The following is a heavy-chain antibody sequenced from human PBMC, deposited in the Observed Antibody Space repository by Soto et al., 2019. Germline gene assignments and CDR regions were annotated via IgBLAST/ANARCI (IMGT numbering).Heavy chain of an antibody. CDR1: GGSISSSSYY. CDR3: ARLPRMVGSSWYYYYGMDV. V-gene: IGHV4-39*01. D-gene: IGHD6-13*01. CDR2: IYYSGST. Sequence: SETLSLTCTVSGGSISSSSYYWGWIRQPPGKGLEWIGSIYYSGSTYYNPSLKSRVTISVDTSKNQFSLKLSSVTAADTAVYYCARLPRMVGSSWYYYYGMDVWGQGTTVTVSS. J-gene: IGHJ6*02.